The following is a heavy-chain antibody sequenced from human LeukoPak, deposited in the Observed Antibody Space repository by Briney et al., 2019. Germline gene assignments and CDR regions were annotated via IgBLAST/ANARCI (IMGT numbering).Heavy chain of an antibody. CDR1: GFTFSDYY. J-gene: IGHJ6*03. Sequence: PGGSLRLSCAASGFTFSDYYMSWIRQAPGKGLEWVSYISTTGSTIYYADSVKGRFTISRDNANNSLYLQMNSLRAEDTAVYYCARVGVGYYDSSGYYYRGYYYYYYMDVWGKGTTVTISS. D-gene: IGHD3-22*01. CDR3: ARVGVGYYDSSGYYYRGYYYYYYMDV. CDR2: ISTTGSTI. V-gene: IGHV3-11*01.